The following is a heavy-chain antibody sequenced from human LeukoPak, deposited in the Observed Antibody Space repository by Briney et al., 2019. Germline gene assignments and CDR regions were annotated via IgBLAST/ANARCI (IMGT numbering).Heavy chain of an antibody. Sequence: GESLKISCKGSGYDFTTSWIGWVRQMPGKGLEWMGIIYPGDSDTRYSPSFHGQVTFSADKSISTAYLQWSSLKASDTAMYYCARRGNVLRFLEWLGPFDPWGQGTLVTVSS. D-gene: IGHD3-3*01. V-gene: IGHV5-51*01. CDR1: GYDFTTSW. CDR3: ARRGNVLRFLEWLGPFDP. CDR2: IYPGDSDT. J-gene: IGHJ5*02.